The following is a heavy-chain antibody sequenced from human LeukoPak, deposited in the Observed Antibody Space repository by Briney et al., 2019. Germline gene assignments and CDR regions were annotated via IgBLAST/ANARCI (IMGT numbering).Heavy chain of an antibody. Sequence: GGSLRLSCAASGFTFSSYSMNWVRQAPGKGLEWVSSISSSSSYICYADSVKGRFAISRDNAKNSLYLQMNSLRAEDTAVYYCARVVFAYGGNSKRGYFDYWGQGTLVTVSS. CDR2: ISSSSSYI. J-gene: IGHJ4*02. CDR3: ARVVFAYGGNSKRGYFDY. V-gene: IGHV3-21*01. CDR1: GFTFSSYS. D-gene: IGHD4-23*01.